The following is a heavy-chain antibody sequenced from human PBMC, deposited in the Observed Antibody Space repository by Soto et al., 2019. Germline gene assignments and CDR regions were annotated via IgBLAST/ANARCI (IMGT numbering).Heavy chain of an antibody. D-gene: IGHD2-2*01. CDR2: IYYTGST. Sequence: PSETLSLTCTVSCGSIISGDYYWSWIRQPPGKGLEWIGYIYYTGSTYYNPSLKSRLTISVDTSKNQFSLKLTSVTAADTAVYFCARYQKGPFDYWGQGTLVTVSS. V-gene: IGHV4-30-4*01. CDR1: CGSIISGDYY. J-gene: IGHJ4*02. CDR3: ARYQKGPFDY.